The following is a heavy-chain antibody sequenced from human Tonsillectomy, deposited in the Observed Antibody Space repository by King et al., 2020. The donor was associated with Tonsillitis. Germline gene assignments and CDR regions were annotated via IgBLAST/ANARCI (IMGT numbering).Heavy chain of an antibody. CDR1: GFSFSSYW. CDR3: ARDDSSGYHYFDY. CDR2: MNQDGSEK. V-gene: IGHV3-7*01. J-gene: IGHJ4*02. Sequence: VQLVESGGGLVQPGGSLRLSCAGSGFSFSSYWVSWVRQAPGKGLEWVANMNQDGSEKYYVDSVKGRFTISRDNAKNSLYLQMNSLRAEDTAVYYCARDDSSGYHYFDYWGQGTLVTVSS. D-gene: IGHD3-22*01.